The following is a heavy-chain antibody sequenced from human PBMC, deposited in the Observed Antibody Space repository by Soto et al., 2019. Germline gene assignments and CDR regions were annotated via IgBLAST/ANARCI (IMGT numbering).Heavy chain of an antibody. Sequence: ASVKVSCKASGYTFTGYYMHWVLQAPGQGLEWMGWINPNSGGTNYAQKFQGWVTMTRDTSISTAYMELSRLRSDDTAVYYCARDLRCSSTSCYTDTDYYYGMDVWGQGTTVTVSS. CDR3: ARDLRCSSTSCYTDTDYYYGMDV. CDR2: INPNSGGT. D-gene: IGHD2-2*02. V-gene: IGHV1-2*04. J-gene: IGHJ6*02. CDR1: GYTFTGYY.